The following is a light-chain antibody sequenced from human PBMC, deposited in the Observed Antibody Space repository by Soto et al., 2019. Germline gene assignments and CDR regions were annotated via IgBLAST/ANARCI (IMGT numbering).Light chain of an antibody. CDR2: EVT. Sequence: QSALTQPASVAVSPGQSITISCTGTSSDVGAYNLVSWYQHLPDKAPKLIISEVTNRPSGVSDRFSGSKSGNTASLTISGLQAEDEADYYCASLTTTNFVFGSGTKVTVL. CDR3: ASLTTTNFV. J-gene: IGLJ1*01. V-gene: IGLV2-14*01. CDR1: SSDVGAYNL.